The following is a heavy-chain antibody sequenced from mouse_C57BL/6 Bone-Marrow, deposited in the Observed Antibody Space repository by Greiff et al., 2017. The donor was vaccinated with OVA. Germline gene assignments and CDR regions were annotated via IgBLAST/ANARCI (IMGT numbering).Heavy chain of an antibody. CDR1: GFTFSDYY. CDR3: ARQGSHTNWEAY. D-gene: IGHD4-1*01. CDR2: ISNGGGST. J-gene: IGHJ3*01. Sequence: EVQLVESGGGLVQPGGSLKLSCAASGFTFSDYYMYWVRQTPEKRLEWVAYISNGGGSTYYPDTVKGRVTISRDNAKNTLYLQMSRLKSEDTAMYYCARQGSHTNWEAYWGQGTLVTVSA. V-gene: IGHV5-12*01.